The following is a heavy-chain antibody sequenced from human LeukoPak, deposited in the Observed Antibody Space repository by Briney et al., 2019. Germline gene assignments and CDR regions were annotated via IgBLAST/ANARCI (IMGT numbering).Heavy chain of an antibody. CDR3: GLRGYVWGSYGDY. J-gene: IGHJ4*02. Sequence: SETLSLTCAVSGGSFSGYYWSWIRQPPGKGLEWIGEINHSGSTNYNPSLKSRVTISVDTSKNQFSLKLSSVTAADTAVDYCGLRGYVWGSYGDYWGQGTLVTVSS. CDR1: GGSFSGYY. CDR2: INHSGST. D-gene: IGHD3-16*01. V-gene: IGHV4-34*01.